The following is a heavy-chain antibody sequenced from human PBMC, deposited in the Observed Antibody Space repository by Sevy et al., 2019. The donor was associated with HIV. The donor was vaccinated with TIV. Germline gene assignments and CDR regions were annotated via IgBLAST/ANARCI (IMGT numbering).Heavy chain of an antibody. CDR1: GFTVGSNY. CDR2: IYSGVTT. Sequence: GGSLRLSCVAPGFTVGSNYMSWVRQAPGKGLEWVSIIYSGVTTSYADSVKGRFTISRDNSKNTLYLQMNSLRAEDTAVYYCARVSVYYYDSSGYYTTGNAFDIWGQGTMVTVSS. J-gene: IGHJ3*02. V-gene: IGHV3-53*01. CDR3: ARVSVYYYDSSGYYTTGNAFDI. D-gene: IGHD3-22*01.